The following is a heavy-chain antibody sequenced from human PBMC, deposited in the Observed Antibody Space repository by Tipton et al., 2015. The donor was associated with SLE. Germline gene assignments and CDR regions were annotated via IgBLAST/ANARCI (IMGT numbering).Heavy chain of an antibody. V-gene: IGHV4-34*01. CDR1: GESFSGYY. CDR3: AKGRNSLDP. D-gene: IGHD4-23*01. J-gene: IGHJ5*02. CDR2: INHSGST. Sequence: TLSLTCAVYGESFSGYYWIWIRQPPGKGLEWIGEINHSGSTNYNPSLKSRVTISVDTSKNQFSLKLTSVTAADTAVYYCAKGRNSLDPWGQGTLVSVSS.